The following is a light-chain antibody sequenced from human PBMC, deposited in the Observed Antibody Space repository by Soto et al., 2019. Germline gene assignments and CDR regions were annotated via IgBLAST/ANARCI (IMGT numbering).Light chain of an antibody. J-gene: IGLJ3*02. CDR2: SND. V-gene: IGLV1-44*01. CDR1: SSNIGTNT. Sequence: LTQPPSASGTPGQRVTISCSGSSSNIGTNTVAWYQQLPGTAPKLLIYSNDQRPSAVPDRFSGSKSGTSASLAISGLQSEDEADYYCAAWDDSLNGQGVFGGGTKVTVL. CDR3: AAWDDSLNGQGV.